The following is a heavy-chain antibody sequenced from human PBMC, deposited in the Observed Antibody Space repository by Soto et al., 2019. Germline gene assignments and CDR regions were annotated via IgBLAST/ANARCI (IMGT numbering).Heavy chain of an antibody. CDR3: ARRYGVAFDI. CDR2: IYYSGST. V-gene: IGHV4-59*08. Sequence: SETLSLTCTVSGGSISSYYWSWIRQPPGKGLEWIGYIYYSGSTNYNPSLKSRVTISVDTSKNQFSLKLSSVTAADTAVYYCARRYGVAFDIWGQGTMVTLSS. J-gene: IGHJ3*02. D-gene: IGHD3-10*01. CDR1: GGSISSYY.